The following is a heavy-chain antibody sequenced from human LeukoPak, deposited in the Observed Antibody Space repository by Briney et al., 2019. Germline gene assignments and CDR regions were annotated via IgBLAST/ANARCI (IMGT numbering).Heavy chain of an antibody. CDR2: IYYSGST. CDR1: GGSISSYY. J-gene: IGHJ4*02. Sequence: SETLSLTCTVSGGSISSYYWSWIRQPPGKGLEWIGYIYYSGSTNYNPSLKSRVTISVDTSKNQFSLKLSSVTAADTAVYYCARAGDYYDSSGYYEGPFDYWGQGTLVTVSS. CDR3: ARAGDYYDSSGYYEGPFDY. V-gene: IGHV4-59*12. D-gene: IGHD3-22*01.